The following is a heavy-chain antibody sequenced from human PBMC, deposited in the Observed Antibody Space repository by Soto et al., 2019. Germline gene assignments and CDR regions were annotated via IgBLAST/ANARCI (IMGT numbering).Heavy chain of an antibody. Sequence: GGSLRLSCAASGFTFSSYAMSWVRQAPGKGLEWVSAISGSGGSTYYADSVKGRFTISRDNSKNRLYLQMNSLRAEDTAVYYCATIGGSSNYYYYGMDVWGQGTTVTVSS. CDR2: ISGSGGST. J-gene: IGHJ6*02. V-gene: IGHV3-23*01. D-gene: IGHD6-6*01. CDR1: GFTFSSYA. CDR3: ATIGGSSNYYYYGMDV.